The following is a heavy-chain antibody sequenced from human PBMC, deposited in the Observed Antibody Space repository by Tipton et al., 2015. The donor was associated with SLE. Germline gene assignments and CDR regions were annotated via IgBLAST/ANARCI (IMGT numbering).Heavy chain of an antibody. D-gene: IGHD3-10*01. CDR3: ARVGSGVDY. V-gene: IGHV4-59*01. J-gene: IGHJ4*02. CDR1: GGSISGYY. Sequence: TLSLTCTVSGGSISGYYWSWIRQPPGKGLEWIGYIYYSGSTNYNPSLKSRVTISVDTSKNQFSLKLSSVTAADTAVYYCARVGSGVDYWGQGTLVTVSS. CDR2: IYYSGST.